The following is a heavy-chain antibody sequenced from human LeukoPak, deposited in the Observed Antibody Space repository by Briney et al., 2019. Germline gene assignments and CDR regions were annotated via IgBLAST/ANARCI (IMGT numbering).Heavy chain of an antibody. CDR3: ARDPCSSTSCYGNWFDP. CDR1: GGSFSGYY. CDR2: INHSGST. V-gene: IGHV4-34*01. J-gene: IGHJ5*02. D-gene: IGHD2-2*01. Sequence: SETLSLTCAVYGGSFSGYYWSWIRQPPGKGLEWIGEINHSGSTNYNPSLKSRVTMSVDTSKNQFSLKLSSVTAADTAVYYCARDPCSSTSCYGNWFDPWGQGTLVTVSS.